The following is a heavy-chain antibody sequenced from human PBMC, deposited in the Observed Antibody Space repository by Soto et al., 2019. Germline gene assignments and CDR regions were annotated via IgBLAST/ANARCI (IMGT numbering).Heavy chain of an antibody. J-gene: IGHJ4*02. D-gene: IGHD1-26*01. V-gene: IGHV3-23*01. CDR1: GFTFSSYA. CDR3: AKDWKVGATTWVLSWGYYFDY. Sequence: PGGSLRLSCAASGFTFSSYAMSWVRQAPGKGLEWVSAISGSGGSTYYADSVKGRFTISRDNSKNTLYLQMNSLRAEDTAVYYCAKDWKVGATTWVLSWGYYFDYWGQGTLVTVSS. CDR2: ISGSGGST.